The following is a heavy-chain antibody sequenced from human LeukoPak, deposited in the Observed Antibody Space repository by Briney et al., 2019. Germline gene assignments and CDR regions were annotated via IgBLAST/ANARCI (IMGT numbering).Heavy chain of an antibody. V-gene: IGHV3-23*01. J-gene: IGHJ6*02. CDR3: VKPPRLSIIRGEGMDV. Sequence: GSLRLSCAGSGFTFRTYAMGWVRQAPGKGLEGVSSINSGGDDTYYADSVKGRFTISRDNFKNTLYLQMNSLRAEDTAVYYCVKPPRLSIIRGEGMDVWGQGTTVTVSS. D-gene: IGHD3-10*01. CDR1: GFTFRTYA. CDR2: INSGGDDT.